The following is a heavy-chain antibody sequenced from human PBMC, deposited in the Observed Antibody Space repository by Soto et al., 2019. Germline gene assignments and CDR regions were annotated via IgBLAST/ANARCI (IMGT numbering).Heavy chain of an antibody. CDR2: VIPIFGTA. J-gene: IGHJ6*02. Sequence: GVSVKVSCKASGGTFSSYAISCVRQAPGQGLEWMGGVIPIFGTANYAQKFQGRVTITADESTSTAYMELSSLRSEDTAVYYCARARKVYSSRGYGTDVWGQGTTVTVSS. D-gene: IGHD6-13*01. CDR3: ARARKVYSSRGYGTDV. CDR1: GGTFSSYA. V-gene: IGHV1-69*13.